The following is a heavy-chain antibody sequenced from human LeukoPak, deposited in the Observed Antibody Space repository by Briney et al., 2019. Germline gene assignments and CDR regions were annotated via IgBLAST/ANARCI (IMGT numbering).Heavy chain of an antibody. D-gene: IGHD2-2*01. J-gene: IGHJ4*02. CDR1: GFTFNSYA. Sequence: GRSLRLSCAASGFTFNSYAMHWVRQAPGKGLEWVAVISYDGSNKYYADSVKGRFTISRDNSKNTLYLQMNSLRAEDTAVYYCAREDIVVVPAALDYWGQGTLVTVSS. CDR2: ISYDGSNK. V-gene: IGHV3-30-3*01. CDR3: AREDIVVVPAALDY.